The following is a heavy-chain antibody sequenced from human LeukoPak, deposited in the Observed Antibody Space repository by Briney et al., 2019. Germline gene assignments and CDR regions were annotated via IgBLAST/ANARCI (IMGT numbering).Heavy chain of an antibody. CDR3: ARRGGHGGSFDY. D-gene: IGHD4-23*01. J-gene: IGHJ4*02. CDR2: THYSGSGST. Sequence: PSETLSLTCTVSGGSINNYYWSWIRQPPGKGLEWIGYTHYSGSGSTNYNPSLKSRVTISVDTSKNQFSLKLSSVTAADTAVYYCARRGGHGGSFDYWGQGTLVTVSS. CDR1: GGSINNYY. V-gene: IGHV4-59*08.